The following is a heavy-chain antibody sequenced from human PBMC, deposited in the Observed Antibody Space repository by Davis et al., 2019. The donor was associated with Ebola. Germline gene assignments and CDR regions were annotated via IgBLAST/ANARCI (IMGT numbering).Heavy chain of an antibody. CDR1: TFTFSTYS. CDR3: AGGKDSSGWYGDDAFDF. Sequence: GGSLRLSCEVSTFTFSTYSMNWVRQAPGKGLEWVSSISGSGFYIYYADSVKGRFAISRDNAKNSLHLQLNSLRAEDTAVYYCAGGKDSSGWYGDDAFDFWGQGTMVIVSS. J-gene: IGHJ3*01. D-gene: IGHD6-19*01. V-gene: IGHV3-21*01. CDR2: ISGSGFYI.